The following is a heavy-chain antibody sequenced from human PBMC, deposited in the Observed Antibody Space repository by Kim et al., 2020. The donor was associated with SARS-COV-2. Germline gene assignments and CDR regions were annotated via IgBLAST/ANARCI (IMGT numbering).Heavy chain of an antibody. CDR1: GGSFSGYY. CDR3: AREVIAAAGTAYYYYYGM. J-gene: IGHJ6*01. Sequence: SETLSLTCAVYGGSFSGYYWSWIRQPPGKGLEWIGEINHSGSTNYNPSLKSRVTISVDTSKNQFSLKLSSVTAADTAVYYCAREVIAAAGTAYYYYYGM. D-gene: IGHD6-13*01. CDR2: INHSGST. V-gene: IGHV4-34*01.